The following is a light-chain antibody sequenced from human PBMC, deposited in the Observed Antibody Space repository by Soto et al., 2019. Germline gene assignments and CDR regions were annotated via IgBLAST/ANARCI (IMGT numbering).Light chain of an antibody. Sequence: TQSPGTPSLSPGERATLSCRASQSVSSYLAWYQQKPGQAPSLLIYGAFTRATGIPARFSGSGSGTEFTLTISSLQPDDFATYYCQHYNSYSEAFGQGTKVDIK. CDR3: QHYNSYSEA. CDR1: QSVSSY. CDR2: GAF. V-gene: IGKV3-15*01. J-gene: IGKJ1*01.